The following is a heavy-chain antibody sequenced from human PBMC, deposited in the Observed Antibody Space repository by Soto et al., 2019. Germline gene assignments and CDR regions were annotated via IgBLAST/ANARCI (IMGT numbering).Heavy chain of an antibody. CDR3: ARQIYDSDTGPNFQYYFDS. CDR2: IDPSDSQT. Sequence: GESLKISCKGSVYSFAGYWITWVRQKPGKGLEWMGRIDPSDSQTYYSPSFRGHVTISVTKSITTVFLQWSSLRASDTAMYYCARQIYDSDTGPNFQYYFDSWGQGTPVTVP. D-gene: IGHD3-22*01. CDR1: VYSFAGYW. J-gene: IGHJ4*02. V-gene: IGHV5-10-1*01.